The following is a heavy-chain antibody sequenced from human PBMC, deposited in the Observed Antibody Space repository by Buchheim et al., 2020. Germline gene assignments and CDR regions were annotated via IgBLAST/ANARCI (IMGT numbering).Heavy chain of an antibody. V-gene: IGHV3-74*03. CDR3: ARDRSYALDV. Sequence: EVQLVESGGGLVQPGGSLRLSCAASGFDFSNSWMHWVRQAPGKGLVWVSHINSDGSTTTYADSVKGRFTISRDNAKNTVHLEMNSLRVEDTAVYYCARDRSYALDVWGQGTT. CDR1: GFDFSNSW. CDR2: INSDGSTT. J-gene: IGHJ6*02.